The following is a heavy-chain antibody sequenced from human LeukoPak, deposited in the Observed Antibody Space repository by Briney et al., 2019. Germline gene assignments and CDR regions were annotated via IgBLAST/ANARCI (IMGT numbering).Heavy chain of an antibody. Sequence: GGSLRLSCAASGFTFSTYGMHWVRQAPGKGLEWVAVIRYDGSQKYYLDTVKGRFAVSRDNFKNTLHLQMNSLRADDTAIYYCATAIDSGQDAFDIWGQGTMVTVS. CDR1: GFTFSTYG. D-gene: IGHD1-26*01. CDR3: ATAIDSGQDAFDI. V-gene: IGHV3-30*02. J-gene: IGHJ3*02. CDR2: IRYDGSQK.